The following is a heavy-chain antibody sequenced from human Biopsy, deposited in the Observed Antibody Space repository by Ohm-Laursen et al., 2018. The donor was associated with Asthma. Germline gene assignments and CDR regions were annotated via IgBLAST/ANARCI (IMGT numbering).Heavy chain of an antibody. CDR1: GDSITSGGCC. CDR2: IHHSGTS. D-gene: IGHD4-17*01. Sequence: TLSLTCTVSGDSITSGGCCWNWIRQPPGKGLEWIGYIHHSGTSYFNPSLKSRVSFSRGTSKNQFSLRLSSVTAADTAVYYCARTTYGHDGFDPWGQGTLVTVSS. CDR3: ARTTYGHDGFDP. V-gene: IGHV4-31*03. J-gene: IGHJ5*02.